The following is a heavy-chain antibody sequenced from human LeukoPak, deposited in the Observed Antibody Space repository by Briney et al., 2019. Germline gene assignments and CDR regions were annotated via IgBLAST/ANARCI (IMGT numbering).Heavy chain of an antibody. CDR3: ARGLDYYDSSGYYLKYNWFDP. CDR2: INHSGST. D-gene: IGHD3-22*01. Sequence: SETLSLTCAVYGGSFSGYYWSWIRQPPGKGLEWLGEINHSGSTNYNPSLKSRVTISVDTSKNQFSLKLSSVTAADTAVYYCARGLDYYDSSGYYLKYNWFDPWGQGTLVTVS. CDR1: GGSFSGYY. J-gene: IGHJ5*02. V-gene: IGHV4-34*01.